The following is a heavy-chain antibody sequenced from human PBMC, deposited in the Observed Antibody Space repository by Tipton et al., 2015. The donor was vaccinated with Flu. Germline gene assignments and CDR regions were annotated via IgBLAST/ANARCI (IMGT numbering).Heavy chain of an antibody. V-gene: IGHV4-59*01. CDR3: ARHEGYCSSTSCSYFDY. CDR1: GGSISSYY. J-gene: IGHJ4*02. D-gene: IGHD2-2*01. CDR2: IYYSGST. Sequence: TLSLTCTVSGGSISSYYWSWIRQPPGKGLEWIGYIYYSGSTNYNPSLKSRVTISVDTSKNQFSLKLSSVTAADTAVYYCARHEGYCSSTSCSYFDYWGQGTLVTVSS.